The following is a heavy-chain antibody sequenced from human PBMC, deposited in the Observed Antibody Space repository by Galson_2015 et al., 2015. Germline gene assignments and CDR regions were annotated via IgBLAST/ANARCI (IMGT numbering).Heavy chain of an antibody. V-gene: IGHV3-21*01. CDR1: GFTFSSYS. D-gene: IGHD4-17*01. CDR2: ISSSSSYI. J-gene: IGHJ3*02. CDR3: ARDSYGDYPGAFDI. Sequence: SLRLSCAASGFTFSSYSMNWVRQAPGKGLEWVSSISSSSSYIYYADSVKGRFTISRDNAKNSLYLQMNSLRAEDTAVYYCARDSYGDYPGAFDIWGQGTMVTVSS.